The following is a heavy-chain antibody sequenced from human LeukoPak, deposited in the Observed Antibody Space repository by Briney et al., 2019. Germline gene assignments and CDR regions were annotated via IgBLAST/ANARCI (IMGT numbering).Heavy chain of an antibody. D-gene: IGHD6-13*01. CDR2: IYTSGST. CDR1: GGSISSGSYY. V-gene: IGHV4-61*02. CDR3: ARGGSSSWYSD. Sequence: PSQTLSLTCTVSGGSISSGSYYWSWIRQPAGKGLEWIGRIYTSGSTNYNPSLKSRVTISVDTSKNQFSLKLSSVTAADTAVYYCARGGSSSWYSDWGQGTLVTVSS. J-gene: IGHJ4*02.